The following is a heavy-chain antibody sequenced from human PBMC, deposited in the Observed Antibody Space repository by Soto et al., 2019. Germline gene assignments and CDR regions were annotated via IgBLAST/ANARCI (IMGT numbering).Heavy chain of an antibody. CDR2: IDPSDSYS. CDR3: AREEIMMAGFDY. CDR1: GYNFSTYW. J-gene: IGHJ4*02. V-gene: IGHV5-10-1*01. Sequence: GESLKMSCKASGYNFSTYWISWVRQMPGKGLEWMGRIDPSDSYSNYSPSFQGHVTFSVDKSITTAYLQMNSLRAEDTAVYYCAREEIMMAGFDYWGQGTLVTVSS. D-gene: IGHD3-16*01.